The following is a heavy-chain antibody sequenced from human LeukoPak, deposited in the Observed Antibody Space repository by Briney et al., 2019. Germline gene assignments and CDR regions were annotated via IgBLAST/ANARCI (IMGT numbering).Heavy chain of an antibody. V-gene: IGHV4-39*01. Sequence: SETLSLTCTVSGGSTSSSSFYWGWIRQPPGKGLESIGRISYSGTIYSNPSLQSRITISVDTSRNLFSLMLSSATAADTAVYYCARLRAYYYDSSGYYNFDFWGQGTLVTVSS. CDR2: ISYSGTI. J-gene: IGHJ4*02. CDR3: ARLRAYYYDSSGYYNFDF. CDR1: GGSTSSSSFY. D-gene: IGHD3-22*01.